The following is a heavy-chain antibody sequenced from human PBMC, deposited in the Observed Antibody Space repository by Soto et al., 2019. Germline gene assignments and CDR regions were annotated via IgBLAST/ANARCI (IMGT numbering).Heavy chain of an antibody. CDR2: LNPKSGMT. D-gene: IGHD1-26*01. CDR3: ARVAGSPDY. J-gene: IGHJ4*02. V-gene: IGHV1-8*01. CDR1: GYTFTTYD. Sequence: QVQLVQSGPEVKKPGASVKVSCKASGYTFTTYDFNWVRQAPGQGLEWMGWLNPKSGMTGSAQKFQGRVTMTRDSSIRTVNMELSSLRSEDTAGYYCARVAGSPDYWGQGTLVTVSS.